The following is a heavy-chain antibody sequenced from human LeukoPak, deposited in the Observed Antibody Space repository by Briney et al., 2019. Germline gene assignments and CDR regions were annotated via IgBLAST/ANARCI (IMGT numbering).Heavy chain of an antibody. CDR3: AREAAVAGDY. V-gene: IGHV3-48*03. D-gene: IGHD6-19*01. J-gene: IGHJ4*02. CDR2: IGSSGSTI. CDR1: GFTFSSYE. Sequence: GGSLRLSCAASGFTFSSYEMNWVRQAPGKGLEWVSYIGSSGSTIYYADSVKGRFTISRDNAKNSLYLQMNSLRAEDTAVYYCAREAAVAGDYWGPGTLVTVSS.